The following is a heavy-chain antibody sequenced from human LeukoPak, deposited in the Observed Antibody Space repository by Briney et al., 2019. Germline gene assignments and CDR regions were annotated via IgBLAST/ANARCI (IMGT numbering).Heavy chain of an antibody. D-gene: IGHD3-16*01. Sequence: GGSLRLSCALSGFTFSGSSMHWVRQAPGKGLEWVSYISNTGSPIYYADSVKARFTISRDNAKNSLWLQMSSLRADDTAVYFCVTDWPVWWGLGTLVTVSS. V-gene: IGHV3-48*01. CDR1: GFTFSGSS. CDR2: ISNTGSPI. J-gene: IGHJ4*02. CDR3: VTDWPVW.